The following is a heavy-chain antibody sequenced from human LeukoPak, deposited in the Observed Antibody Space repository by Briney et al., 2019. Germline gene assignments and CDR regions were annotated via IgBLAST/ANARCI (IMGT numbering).Heavy chain of an antibody. J-gene: IGHJ4*02. D-gene: IGHD3-3*01. CDR3: ARGERLGYDFWSGYYRFDY. CDR1: GGTFSSYA. CDR2: IIPIFGTA. V-gene: IGHV1-69*05. Sequence: SVKVSCKASGGTFSSYAISWVRQAPGQGLEWMGGIIPIFGTANYAQKFQGRVTITTDESTSTAYMELSSLRSEDTAVYYCARGERLGYDFWSGYYRFDYWGQGTLVTVSS.